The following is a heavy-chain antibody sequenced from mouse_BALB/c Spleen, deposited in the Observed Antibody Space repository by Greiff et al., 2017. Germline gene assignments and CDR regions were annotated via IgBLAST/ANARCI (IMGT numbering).Heavy chain of an antibody. CDR1: GYAFTNYL. V-gene: IGHV1-54*01. J-gene: IGHJ4*01. CDR3: ARDRLLGAMDY. Sequence: QVQLQQSGAELVRPGTSVKVSCKASGYAFTNYLIEWVKQRPGQGLEWIGVINPGSGGTNYNEKFKGKATLTADKSSSTAYMQLSSLTSDDSAVYFCARDRLLGAMDYWGQGTSVTVSS. CDR2: INPGSGGT. D-gene: IGHD3-1*01.